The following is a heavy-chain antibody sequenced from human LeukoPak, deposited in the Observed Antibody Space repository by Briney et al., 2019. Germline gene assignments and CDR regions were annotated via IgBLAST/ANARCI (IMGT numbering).Heavy chain of an antibody. V-gene: IGHV4-39*06. Sequence: TSETLSLTCTVSGGSISSSSYYWGWIRPPPGKGLEWIGTISDSANTYYNPSLRSRVTISEDTYKNQLPLKLSSGTGADTAVYYCARGGSGTYFHYWGQGTLVTVSS. CDR3: ARGGSGTYFHY. J-gene: IGHJ4*02. CDR1: GGSISSSSYY. D-gene: IGHD1-26*01. CDR2: ISDSANT.